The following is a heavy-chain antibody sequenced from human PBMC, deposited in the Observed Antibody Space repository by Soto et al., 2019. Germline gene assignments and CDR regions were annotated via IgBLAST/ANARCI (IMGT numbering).Heavy chain of an antibody. Sequence: SETLSLTCTVSGCSISIYYWSWIRQPPGKGLEWIGYIYYSGGTNYNPSLKSRVTISVDTSKNQFSLKLSSVTAADTAVYYCSSAATYFDFWSGFNWLDAWRQGSLVT. CDR2: IYYSGGT. D-gene: IGHD3-3*01. V-gene: IGHV4-59*01. CDR3: SSAATYFDFWSGFNWLDA. J-gene: IGHJ5*02. CDR1: GCSISIYY.